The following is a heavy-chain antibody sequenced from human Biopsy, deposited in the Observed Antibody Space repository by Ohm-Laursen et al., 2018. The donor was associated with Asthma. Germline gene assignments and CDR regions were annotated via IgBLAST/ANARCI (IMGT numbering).Heavy chain of an antibody. CDR3: ARCQVGYSSGWSLLLKKIYYSGMDV. J-gene: IGHJ6*02. Sequence: SSVKVSCKAPGGTFSNFAISWVRQAPGQGLEWLGGIMTVFGTTNYAQKVQGRVTITADESTSTAYMEVTSLRSEDTAIYYCARCQVGYSSGWSLLLKKIYYSGMDVWGQGTAVTVSS. CDR2: IMTVFGTT. CDR1: GGTFSNFA. D-gene: IGHD6-19*01. V-gene: IGHV1-69*01.